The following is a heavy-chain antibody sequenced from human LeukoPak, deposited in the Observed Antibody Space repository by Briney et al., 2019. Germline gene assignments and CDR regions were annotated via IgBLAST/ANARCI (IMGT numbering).Heavy chain of an antibody. CDR1: GGSISSGGYY. Sequence: PSETLSLTCTVSGGSISSGGYYWSWIRQHPGTGLEWIGYIYYSGSTYYNPSLKSRVTISVDTSKNQFSLKLSSVTAAGTAVYYCARDGGYGGNSYHYYYGMDVWGQGTTVTVSS. CDR3: ARDGGYGGNSYHYYYGMDV. D-gene: IGHD4-23*01. J-gene: IGHJ6*02. CDR2: IYYSGST. V-gene: IGHV4-31*02.